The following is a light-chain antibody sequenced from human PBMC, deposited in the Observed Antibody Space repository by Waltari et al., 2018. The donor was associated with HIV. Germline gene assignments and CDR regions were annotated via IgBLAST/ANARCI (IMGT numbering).Light chain of an antibody. CDR3: CSCPRSGIRYV. Sequence: QSALTQPASVSGSPGQSIPIPCTGTSSNFGIDDLVSWYQQHPGEAPKLIIYEVTKRPSGVSNRFSGSKSGNTASLTISGLQAEDEADYYCCSCPRSGIRYVFGTGTKVTVL. CDR1: SSNFGIDDL. V-gene: IGLV2-23*02. J-gene: IGLJ1*01. CDR2: EVT.